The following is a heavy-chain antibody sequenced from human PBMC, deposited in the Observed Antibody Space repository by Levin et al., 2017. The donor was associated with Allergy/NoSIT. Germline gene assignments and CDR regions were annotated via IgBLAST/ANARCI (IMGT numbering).Heavy chain of an antibody. CDR3: PRVSALAVSHFDF. V-gene: IGHV1-2*02. J-gene: IGHJ4*02. CDR2: IDLNSGDT. CDR1: GYRFSAYY. Sequence: ASVKVSCKTSGYRFSAYYMHWVRLTPGQGFQWMGWIDLNSGDTSSAQTFQGRVILTWDTSTSTASMELSGLTFDDTAIYYCPRVSALAVSHFDFWGQGTRVTVSS. D-gene: IGHD6-19*01.